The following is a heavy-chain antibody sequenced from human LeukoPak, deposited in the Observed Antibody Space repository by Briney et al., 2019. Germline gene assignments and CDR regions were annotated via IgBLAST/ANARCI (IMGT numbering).Heavy chain of an antibody. V-gene: IGHV1-18*04. D-gene: IGHD3-3*01. Sequence: ASVKVSCKASGYTFTGYYMHWVRQAPGQGLEWMGWISAYNGNTNYAQKLQGRVTMTTDTSTSTAYMELRSLRSDDTAVYYCAREAIFRAFDIWGQGTMVTVSS. CDR2: ISAYNGNT. CDR3: AREAIFRAFDI. CDR1: GYTFTGYY. J-gene: IGHJ3*02.